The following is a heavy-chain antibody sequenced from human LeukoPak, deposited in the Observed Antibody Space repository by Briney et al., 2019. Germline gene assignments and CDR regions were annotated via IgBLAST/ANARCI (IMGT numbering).Heavy chain of an antibody. J-gene: IGHJ4*02. CDR1: GFTFSSSA. Sequence: QPGGSLRLSCAASGFTFSSSAMSWVRQAPGKGLEWVSTLSNTGATTYYADFVKGRFTISRDNSKNTVYLEMNSLRAEDTAIYYCAKGSGSGGWDYWGQGTLVTVSS. CDR3: AKGSGSGGWDY. CDR2: LSNTGATT. V-gene: IGHV3-23*01. D-gene: IGHD2-15*01.